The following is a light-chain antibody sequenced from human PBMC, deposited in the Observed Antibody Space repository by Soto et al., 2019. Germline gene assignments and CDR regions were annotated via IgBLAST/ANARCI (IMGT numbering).Light chain of an antibody. Sequence: QSVLAQPASVSGSRGQSITISCTGTSSDVGVYNYVSWYQQHPGKVPKLMIYDVSNRPSGVSNRFSGSKSGNTASLTISGLQAEDEADYYCSSYTSSSTPYVFGTGTKLTV. CDR3: SSYTSSSTPYV. CDR1: SSDVGVYNY. CDR2: DVS. V-gene: IGLV2-14*01. J-gene: IGLJ1*01.